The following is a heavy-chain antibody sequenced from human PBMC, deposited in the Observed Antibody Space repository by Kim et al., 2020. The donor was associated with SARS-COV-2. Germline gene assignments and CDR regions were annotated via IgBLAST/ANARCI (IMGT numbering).Heavy chain of an antibody. V-gene: IGHV4-4*08. CDR3: ARSYSGTYFAAFDI. Sequence: PPLKSRVIISSDTSKNQFALNLRSVTAADTAVYYCARSYSGTYFAAFDIWGPGTMATVSS. D-gene: IGHD1-26*01. J-gene: IGHJ3*02.